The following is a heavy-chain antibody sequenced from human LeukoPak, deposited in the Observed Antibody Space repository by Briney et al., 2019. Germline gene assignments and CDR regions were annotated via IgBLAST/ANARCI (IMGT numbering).Heavy chain of an antibody. V-gene: IGHV1-18*01. CDR2: ISVYTGNT. J-gene: IGHJ4*02. Sequence: ASVKVSCKASGYTFNNYGITWVRQAPGQGLEWMGWISVYTGNTNYAQKLQGRVTMTTDTSTSTAYMELRSLRSDDSAVYYCARAGHRRYYYDNGYDYWGQGTLVTVSS. CDR3: ARAGHRRYYYDNGYDY. D-gene: IGHD3-22*01. CDR1: GYTFNNYG.